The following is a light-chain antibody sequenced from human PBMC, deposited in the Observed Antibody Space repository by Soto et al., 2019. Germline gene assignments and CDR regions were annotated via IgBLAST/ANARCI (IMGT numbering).Light chain of an antibody. CDR2: DAS. Sequence: GDRVTITCRASQSISWWLAWYQQKPGKGPKLLIYDASSLQSGVPSRFSGSGSGTECTLTISSLHPDDFATYYCQQYNGDSYTFGQGTKLEI. V-gene: IGKV1-5*01. J-gene: IGKJ2*01. CDR3: QQYNGDSYT. CDR1: QSISWW.